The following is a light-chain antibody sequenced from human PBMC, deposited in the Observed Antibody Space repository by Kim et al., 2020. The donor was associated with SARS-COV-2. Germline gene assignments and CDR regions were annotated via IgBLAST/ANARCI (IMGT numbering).Light chain of an antibody. CDR1: SSNIGAGYD. CDR3: QSYDSSLSVWV. CDR2: GNS. J-gene: IGLJ3*02. Sequence: RVTISCTGGSSNIGAGYDVHWYQQLPGTAPKLLIYGNSNRPSGVPDRFSGSKSGTSASLAITGLQAEDEADYYCQSYDSSLSVWVFGGGTQLTVL. V-gene: IGLV1-40*01.